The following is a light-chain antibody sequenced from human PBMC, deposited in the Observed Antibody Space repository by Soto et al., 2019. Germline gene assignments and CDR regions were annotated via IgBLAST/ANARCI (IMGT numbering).Light chain of an antibody. CDR1: QNVSSH. J-gene: IGKJ5*01. CDR3: QQRSNWPPT. V-gene: IGKV3-11*01. Sequence: EIVLTQSPATLSLSPGERATLSCRANQNVSSHLAWYQQKVGQAPRLLIYDASNRATGVPARFSGSGSGTDFTLTISSLEPEDFAVYYCQQRSNWPPTFGQGTRLEIK. CDR2: DAS.